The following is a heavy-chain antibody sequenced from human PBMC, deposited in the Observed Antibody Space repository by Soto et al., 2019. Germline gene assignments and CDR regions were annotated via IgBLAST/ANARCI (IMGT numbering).Heavy chain of an antibody. CDR3: ARDRKVANGPEWSGWVSYYDYGRDV. D-gene: IGHD6-19*01. J-gene: IGHJ6*02. CDR1: GYTFTGYY. V-gene: IGHV1-2*04. CDR2: INPNSGGT. Sequence: ASVKVSCKASGYTFTGYYMHWVRQAPGQGLEWMGWINPNSGGTNYAQKFQGWVTMTRDTSISTAYMELSRLRSDDTAVYYCARDRKVANGPEWSGWVSYYDYGRDVCGQ.